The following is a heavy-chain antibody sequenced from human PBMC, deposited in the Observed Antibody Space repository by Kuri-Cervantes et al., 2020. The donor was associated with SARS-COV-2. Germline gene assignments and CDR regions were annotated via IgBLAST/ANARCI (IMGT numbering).Heavy chain of an antibody. V-gene: IGHV1-2*02. J-gene: IGHJ4*02. Sequence: ASVKVSCKASGYTFTGYYMHWVRQAPGQGLEWMGWINPNSGGTNCAQKFQGRVTMTRDTSISTAYMELSRLRSDDTAVYYCARDFWPSGGYFDYWGQGTLVTVSS. D-gene: IGHD3-10*01. CDR1: GYTFTGYY. CDR3: ARDFWPSGGYFDY. CDR2: INPNSGGT.